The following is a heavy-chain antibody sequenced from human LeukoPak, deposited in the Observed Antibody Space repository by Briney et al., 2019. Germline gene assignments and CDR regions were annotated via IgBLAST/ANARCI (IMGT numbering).Heavy chain of an antibody. CDR1: GGSISSGGYS. J-gene: IGHJ4*02. CDR3: ARVEGDYRIDY. D-gene: IGHD3-16*01. Sequence: SETLSLICAVSGGSISSGGYSWSWIRQPPGTGLEWIGYIYHSGSTYYNPSLKSRVTISVDRSKNQFSLKLSSVTAADTAVYYCARVEGDYRIDYWGQGTLVTVSS. CDR2: IYHSGST. V-gene: IGHV4-30-2*01.